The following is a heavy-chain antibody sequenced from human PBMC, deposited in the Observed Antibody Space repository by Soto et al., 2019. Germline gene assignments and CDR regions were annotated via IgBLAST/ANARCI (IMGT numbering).Heavy chain of an antibody. J-gene: IGHJ6*02. CDR1: GFTFSSYA. V-gene: IGHV3-23*01. CDR2: ISGSGGST. Sequence: GESLKISCAASGFTFSSYAMSWVRQAPGKGLEWVSAISGSGGSTYYADSVKGRFTISRDNSKNTLYLQMNSLRAEDTAVYYCAKDSVDSDYYYYGMDVWGQGTTVTVSS. D-gene: IGHD3-9*01. CDR3: AKDSVDSDYYYYGMDV.